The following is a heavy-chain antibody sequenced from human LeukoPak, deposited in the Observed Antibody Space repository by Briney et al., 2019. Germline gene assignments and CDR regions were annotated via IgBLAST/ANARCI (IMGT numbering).Heavy chain of an antibody. CDR2: INPNSGGT. J-gene: IGHJ4*02. CDR3: ARINYRPIIKFFDF. D-gene: IGHD4-11*01. Sequence: GASVKVSCKASGYTFTSYYMHWVRQAPGQGLEWMGWINPNSGGTNYAQKFQGRVTMTRDTSISTAYMELRSLRSDDTAVYYCARINYRPIIKFFDFWGQGTLVTVSS. V-gene: IGHV1-2*02. CDR1: GYTFTSYY.